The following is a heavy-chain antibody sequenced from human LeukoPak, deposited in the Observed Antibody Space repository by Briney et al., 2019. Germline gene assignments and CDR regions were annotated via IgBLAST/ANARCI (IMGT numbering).Heavy chain of an antibody. Sequence: GASVKVSCKASGYTFSRYGISWVRQAPGQGLECMGWISAYSGDTNYAHRLQGRVTMTTDTSTTTAYMELRSLRSDDTAVYYCVRSDGGRDLRDLEDFWGQGTLDTVSS. CDR3: VRSDGGRDLRDLEDF. CDR1: GYTFSRYG. D-gene: IGHD4-17*01. CDR2: ISAYSGDT. J-gene: IGHJ4*02. V-gene: IGHV1-18*01.